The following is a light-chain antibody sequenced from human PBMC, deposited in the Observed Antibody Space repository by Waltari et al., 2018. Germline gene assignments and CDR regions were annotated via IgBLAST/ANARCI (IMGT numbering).Light chain of an antibody. Sequence: EVVLTQSPGTLSLSPGERATLSCRASQTIRRNSLGWYQQRPGQAPRLLIYDVSNRATGIADRFSGSGSGTEFTLTISRLGSEDFAVYYCHQFGGSPRTFGQGTKVELK. V-gene: IGKV3-20*01. CDR3: HQFGGSPRT. CDR1: QTIRRNS. J-gene: IGKJ1*01. CDR2: DVS.